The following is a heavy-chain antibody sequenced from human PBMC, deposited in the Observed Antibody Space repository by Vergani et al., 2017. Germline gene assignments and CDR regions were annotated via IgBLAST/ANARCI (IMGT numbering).Heavy chain of an antibody. J-gene: IGHJ4*02. Sequence: EVQLLESGGGLVQPGGSLRLSCAASGFTFSSYAISWVRQAPGKGLEWVSYISSSSSTIYYADSVKGRFTISRDNAKNSLYLQMNSLRAEDTAVYYCASAARRPWEPITGDYWGQGTLVTVSS. CDR1: GFTFSSYA. CDR3: ASAARRPWEPITGDY. D-gene: IGHD1-26*01. CDR2: ISSSSSTI. V-gene: IGHV3-48*01.